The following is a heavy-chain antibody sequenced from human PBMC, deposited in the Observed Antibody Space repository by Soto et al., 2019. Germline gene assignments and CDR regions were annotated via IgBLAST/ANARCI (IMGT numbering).Heavy chain of an antibody. J-gene: IGHJ5*02. CDR3: VRGKMMEMATILRDKRLEP. D-gene: IGHD5-12*01. CDR1: GGTFTNHA. Sequence: QVQLVQSGAEVKQPGSSVKVSCKASGGTFTNHAINWVRQAPGQGLEWMGGIIPILGTSNYAQKFQGRVPITAEESTRRAYMELRSLGSEDPAVYYCVRGKMMEMATILRDKRLEPWGPGHLVTVSS. CDR2: IIPILGTS. V-gene: IGHV1-69*01.